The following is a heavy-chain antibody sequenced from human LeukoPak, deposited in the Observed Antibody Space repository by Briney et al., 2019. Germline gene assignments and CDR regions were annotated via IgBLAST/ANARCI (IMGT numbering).Heavy chain of an antibody. CDR2: TYYRSTGSH. CDR1: GDSVSSKSAA. J-gene: IGHJ4*02. CDR3: AREGDLVVVTAVNFDF. Sequence: SQTLSLTCDISGDSVSSKSAAWNWIRQSASGGLEWLGRTYYRSTGSHDYALSVKSRITINPDPSKNQFSLHLTSVTPEDTAVYYCAREGDLVVVTAVNFDFWGQGTLVTVSS. V-gene: IGHV6-1*01. D-gene: IGHD2-21*02.